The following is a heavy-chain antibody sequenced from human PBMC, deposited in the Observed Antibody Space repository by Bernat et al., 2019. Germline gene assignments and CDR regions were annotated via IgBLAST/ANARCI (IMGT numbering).Heavy chain of an antibody. J-gene: IGHJ4*02. Sequence: QVQLVESGGGVVQPGRSLRLSCAASGFTFSSYGMHWVRQAPGKGLEWVAVIWYDGSNKYYADSVKGRFTISRDNSKNTLYLQMNSLRAEDTAVYYCARDDSGYDYCSGGSCYSPPDYWGQGTLVTVSS. CDR1: GFTFSSYG. V-gene: IGHV3-33*01. D-gene: IGHD2-15*01. CDR3: ARDDSGYDYCSGGSCYSPPDY. CDR2: IWYDGSNK.